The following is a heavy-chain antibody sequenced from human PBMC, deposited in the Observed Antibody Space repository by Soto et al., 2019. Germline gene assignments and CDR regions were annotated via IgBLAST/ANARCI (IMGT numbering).Heavy chain of an antibody. CDR2: ISSSGSNT. D-gene: IGHD1-26*01. CDR1: GFTFNSYS. Sequence: PGGSLRLSCAASGFTFNSYSMNWVRQAPGKGLEWVSYISSSGSNTNYADSVKGRFTISRDNADNSLYLQMNSLRAEDTAVYYCARYCTSTATNCYSAYWGQGALVTVSS. CDR3: ARYCTSTATNCYSAY. V-gene: IGHV3-48*04. J-gene: IGHJ4*02.